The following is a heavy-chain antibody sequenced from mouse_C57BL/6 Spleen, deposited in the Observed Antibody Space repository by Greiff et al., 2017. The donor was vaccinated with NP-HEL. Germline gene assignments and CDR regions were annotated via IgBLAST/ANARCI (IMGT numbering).Heavy chain of an antibody. CDR1: GYSITSGYY. CDR3: ASYWYFDV. CDR2: ISYDGSN. V-gene: IGHV3-6*01. Sequence: EVQLVESGPGLVKPSQSLSLTCSVTGYSITSGYYWNWIRQFPGNKLEWMGYISYDGSNNYNPSLKNRISITRDTSKNQFFLKLNSVTTEDTATYYCASYWYFDVWGTGTTVTVSS. J-gene: IGHJ1*03.